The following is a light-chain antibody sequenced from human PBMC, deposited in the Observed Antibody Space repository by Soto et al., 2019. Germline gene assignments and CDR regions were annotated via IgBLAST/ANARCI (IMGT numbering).Light chain of an antibody. CDR3: QTWGTGFWV. V-gene: IGLV4-69*01. CDR1: SAHSNYA. CDR2: LNSDGSH. Sequence: QLVLTQSPSASASLGASVILTCNLTSAHSNYAIAWHQQNPEKGPRYLMKLNSDGSHTKGDGIPDRFSGSSSGAQRYLTISSLQSEDEADYYCQTWGTGFWVFGGGTKLTVL. J-gene: IGLJ3*02.